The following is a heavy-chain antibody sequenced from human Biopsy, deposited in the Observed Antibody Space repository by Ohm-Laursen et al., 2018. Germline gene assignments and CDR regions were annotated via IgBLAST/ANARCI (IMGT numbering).Heavy chain of an antibody. Sequence: ASVKVSCKASGFTFTQFFIHWIRQAPGQGLVWMGVVKASDGTKRYAHEFQGRVTMTRDTSTNTAYVELSSLTYEDTATYYCPRKADSNFGIEPQGDPWAREPPSPSLQ. CDR2: VKASDGTK. CDR1: GFTFTQFF. J-gene: IGHJ5*02. CDR3: PRKADSNFGIEPQGDP. D-gene: IGHD3-3*01. V-gene: IGHV1-46*01.